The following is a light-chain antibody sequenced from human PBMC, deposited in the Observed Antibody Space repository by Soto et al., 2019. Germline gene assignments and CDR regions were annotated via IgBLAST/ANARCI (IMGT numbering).Light chain of an antibody. Sequence: EVVLTQSLATLSLSPGERVTLSCRASQNVSNYFAWYQQKPGQAPRLLIYDASNRAAGIPARFSGSGSGTDFTFTISSLEPDDFAVYYCQQRSDWPLTFGGGTKVDIK. V-gene: IGKV3-11*01. CDR2: DAS. CDR1: QNVSNY. CDR3: QQRSDWPLT. J-gene: IGKJ4*01.